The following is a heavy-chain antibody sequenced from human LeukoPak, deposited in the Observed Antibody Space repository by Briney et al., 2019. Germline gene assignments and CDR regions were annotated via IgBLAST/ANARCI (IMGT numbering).Heavy chain of an antibody. CDR2: ISYDGSNK. J-gene: IGHJ4*02. D-gene: IGHD1-1*01. V-gene: IGHV3-30-3*01. CDR3: ARDLNWNRERAFDY. CDR1: GFTVSSNY. Sequence: GGSLRLSCAASGFTVSSNYMSWVRQAPGKGLECVAVISYDGSNKYYADSVKGRFTISRDNSKNTLYLQMNSLRAEDTAVYYCARDLNWNRERAFDYWGQGTLVTVSS.